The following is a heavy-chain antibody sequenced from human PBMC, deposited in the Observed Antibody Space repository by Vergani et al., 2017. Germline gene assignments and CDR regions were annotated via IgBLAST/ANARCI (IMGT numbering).Heavy chain of an antibody. CDR1: GFTFSSYG. J-gene: IGHJ6*02. D-gene: IGHD3-22*01. Sequence: QVQLVESGGGVVQPGRSLRLSCAASGFTFSSYGMHWVRQAPGKGLEWVAVIWYDGSNKYYADSVKGRFTISRDNSKNTLYLQMNSLRAEDTAVYYCARVAYYDSSGYYYYYYGMDVWGQGTTVTVS. CDR2: IWYDGSNK. CDR3: ARVAYYDSSGYYYYYYGMDV. V-gene: IGHV3-33*01.